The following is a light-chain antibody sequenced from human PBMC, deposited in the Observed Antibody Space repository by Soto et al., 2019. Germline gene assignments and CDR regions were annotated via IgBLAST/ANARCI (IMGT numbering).Light chain of an antibody. CDR1: QSISSY. J-gene: IGKJ2*01. V-gene: IGKV1-39*01. CDR2: AAS. Sequence: DIQMTQSPSSLSASVGDRVTITCRASQSISSYLNWYQQKPGKAPKLLIYAASSLQSGVPSRFSGSGSETDFTLNISSLQPEDFATYYCQQSYSTLYTFGHGTKLEIK. CDR3: QQSYSTLYT.